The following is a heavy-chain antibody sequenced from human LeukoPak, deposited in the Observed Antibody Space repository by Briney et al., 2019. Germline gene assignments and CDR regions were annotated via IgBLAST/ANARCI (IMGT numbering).Heavy chain of an antibody. J-gene: IGHJ4*02. CDR1: GGSISSYY. V-gene: IGHV4-59*08. CDR2: IYYSGST. CDR3: ARLGHPYYFDY. Sequence: SETLSLTCPVSGGSISSYYWSWIRQPPGKGLEWIGYIYYSGSTSYNPSLKSRVTISVDTSKNQFSLKLSSVTAADTAVYYCARLGHPYYFDYWGQGTLVTVSS.